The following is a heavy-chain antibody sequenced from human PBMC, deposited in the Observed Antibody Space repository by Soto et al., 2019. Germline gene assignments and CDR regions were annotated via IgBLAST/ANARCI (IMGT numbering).Heavy chain of an antibody. V-gene: IGHV1-69*01. J-gene: IGHJ4*02. D-gene: IGHD3-22*01. CDR2: IIPIFGTA. CDR1: GGSFNRHT. Sequence: QVQLVQSGAEVRKPGSSVRVSCKASGGSFNRHTISWVRQAPGQGREWMGGIIPIFGTANHAQKFQGRVTIIADESTSTVYMELSSLRSDDTAIYYCARGWGYDSTDYYYAYWGQGTLVIVYS. CDR3: ARGWGYDSTDYYYAY.